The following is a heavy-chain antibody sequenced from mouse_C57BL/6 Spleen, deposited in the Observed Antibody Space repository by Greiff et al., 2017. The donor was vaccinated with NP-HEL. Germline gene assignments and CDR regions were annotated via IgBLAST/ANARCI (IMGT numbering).Heavy chain of an antibody. CDR3: ARNVYGGGGYAMDY. J-gene: IGHJ4*01. CDR2: IDPSDSYT. CDR1: GYTFTSYW. Sequence: QVQLQQSGAELVKPGASVKLSCKASGYTFTSYWMQWVKQRPGQGLEWIGEIDPSDSYTNYNQKFKGKATLTVDTSSSTAYMQLSSLTSEDSAVYYGARNVYGGGGYAMDYWGQGTSVTVSS. V-gene: IGHV1-50*01. D-gene: IGHD2-2*01.